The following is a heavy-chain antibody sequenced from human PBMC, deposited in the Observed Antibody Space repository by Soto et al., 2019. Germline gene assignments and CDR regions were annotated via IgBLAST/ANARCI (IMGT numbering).Heavy chain of an antibody. CDR2: INWNGGST. CDR1: GFTFDDYG. CDR3: ARERSDSSSWGSYYYYGMDV. J-gene: IGHJ6*02. Sequence: GGSLRLSCAASGFTFDDYGMSWVRQAPGKGLEWVSGINWNGGSTGYADSVKGRFTISRDNAKNSLYLQMNSLRAEDTALYYCARERSDSSSWGSYYYYGMDVWGQGTTVTVSS. V-gene: IGHV3-20*04. D-gene: IGHD6-13*01.